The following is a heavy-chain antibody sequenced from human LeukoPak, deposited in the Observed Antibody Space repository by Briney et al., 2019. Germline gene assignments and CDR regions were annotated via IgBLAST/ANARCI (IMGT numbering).Heavy chain of an antibody. V-gene: IGHV1-69*01. CDR1: GGTFSSYA. Sequence: SVKVSCKASGGTFSSYAISWVRQAPGQGLEWMGGIIPIFGTANYAQKFQGRVTITADESTSTAHMELSSLRSEDTAVYYCATTRTPRGYSYGYEGYFDYWGQGTLVTVSS. D-gene: IGHD5-18*01. J-gene: IGHJ4*02. CDR2: IIPIFGTA. CDR3: ATTRTPRGYSYGYEGYFDY.